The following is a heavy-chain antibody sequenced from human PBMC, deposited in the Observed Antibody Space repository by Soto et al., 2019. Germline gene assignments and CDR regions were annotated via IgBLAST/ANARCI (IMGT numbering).Heavy chain of an antibody. D-gene: IGHD6-6*01. CDR2: ISYDGSNK. Sequence: PGGSLRLSCAASGFTFSSYAMHWVRQAPGKGLEWVAVISYDGSNKYYADSVKGRFTISRDNSKNTLYLQMNSLRAEDTAVYYCARDPSSGAFDIWGQGTTVTVSS. CDR3: ARDPSSGAFDI. V-gene: IGHV3-30-3*01. J-gene: IGHJ3*02. CDR1: GFTFSSYA.